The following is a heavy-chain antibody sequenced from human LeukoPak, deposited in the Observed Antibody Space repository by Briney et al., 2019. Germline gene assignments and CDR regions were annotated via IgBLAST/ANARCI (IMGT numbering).Heavy chain of an antibody. Sequence: GGSLRLSCAASGFTFSSYSMNWVRQAPGKGLEWVSSISSSSYIYYADSVKGRFTISRDNAKNSLYLQMNSLRAEDTAVYYCARDRKNDIFDYWGQGTLVTVSS. CDR2: ISSSSYI. CDR1: GFTFSSYS. CDR3: ARDRKNDIFDY. V-gene: IGHV3-21*01. J-gene: IGHJ4*02. D-gene: IGHD2-15*01.